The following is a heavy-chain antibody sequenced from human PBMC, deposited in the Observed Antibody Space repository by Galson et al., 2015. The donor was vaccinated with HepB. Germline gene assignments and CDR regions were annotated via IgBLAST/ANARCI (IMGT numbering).Heavy chain of an antibody. D-gene: IGHD3-10*01. CDR3: ARDQRGYYGSGDY. V-gene: IGHV3-48*01. J-gene: IGHJ4*02. CDR1: GFTFSSYS. CDR2: ISNSSSTI. Sequence: SLRLSCAASGFTFSSYSMNWVRQAPGKGLEWVSYISNSSSTIYYADSVKGRFTISRDNAKNSLYLQMNSLRAEDTAVYYCARDQRGYYGSGDYWGQGTLVTVSS.